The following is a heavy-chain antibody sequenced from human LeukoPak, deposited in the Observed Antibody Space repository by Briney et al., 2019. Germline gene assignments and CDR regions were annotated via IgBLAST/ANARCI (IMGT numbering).Heavy chain of an antibody. CDR1: GGSLRGYY. V-gene: IGHV4-34*01. J-gene: IGHJ6*03. Sequence: SETLSLTCAVHGGSLRGYYWSWIRQPPGKGLEWLGEINQSGSTRYNPSLKSPVAILVDASKNQFSLKLNPVTAADTAVYYCARASSEPVISGYMDVWGRGTTVTVSS. D-gene: IGHD1-14*01. CDR2: INQSGST. CDR3: ARASSEPVISGYMDV.